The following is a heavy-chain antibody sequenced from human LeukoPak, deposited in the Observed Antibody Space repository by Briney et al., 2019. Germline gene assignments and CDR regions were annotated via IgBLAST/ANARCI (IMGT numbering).Heavy chain of an antibody. CDR3: ARVGRRRSDAFDI. D-gene: IGHD4-17*01. V-gene: IGHV3-7*03. J-gene: IGHJ3*02. CDR2: INHNGNVN. CDR1: GFTFSSYW. Sequence: GGSLRLSCAASGFTFSSYWMNWARQAPGKGPEWVASINHNGNVNYYVDSVKGRFTISRDNAKNSLYLQMSNLRAEDTAVYYCARVGRRRSDAFDIWGQGTMVTVSS.